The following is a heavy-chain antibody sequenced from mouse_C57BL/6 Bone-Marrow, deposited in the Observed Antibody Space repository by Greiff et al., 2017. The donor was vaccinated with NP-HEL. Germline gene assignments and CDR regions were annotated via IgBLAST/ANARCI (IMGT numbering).Heavy chain of an antibody. D-gene: IGHD1-1*01. Sequence: VQRVESGAELVRPGSSVKLSCKASGYTFTSYWMHWVKQRPIQGLEWIGNIDPSDSDTNYNQKFKDKATLTVDKSSSTAYMQLSSLTSEDSAVYYCARHLYYYALDYWGQGTSVTVSS. CDR1: GYTFTSYW. J-gene: IGHJ4*01. CDR2: IDPSDSDT. CDR3: ARHLYYYALDY. V-gene: IGHV1-52*01.